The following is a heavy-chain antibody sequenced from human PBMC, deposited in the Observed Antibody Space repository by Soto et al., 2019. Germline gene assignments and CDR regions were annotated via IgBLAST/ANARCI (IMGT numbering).Heavy chain of an antibody. CDR1: GYTFTSYG. CDR2: INAYNGNT. J-gene: IGHJ4*02. Sequence: QVQLVQSGAEVKKPGASVKVSCKASGYTFTSYGISWVRQAPGQGREWMGWINAYNGNTKYAQKLQGRVTMTTDTSTSTAYRELRSLRSDDTAVYYCASEPNYFDYWGQGTLVTVSS. V-gene: IGHV1-18*01. CDR3: ASEPNYFDY.